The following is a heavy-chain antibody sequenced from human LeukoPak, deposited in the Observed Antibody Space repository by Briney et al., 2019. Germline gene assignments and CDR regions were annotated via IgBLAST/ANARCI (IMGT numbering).Heavy chain of an antibody. CDR3: MRGGGNSWFDY. J-gene: IGHJ4*02. CDR1: GYTFTRHY. V-gene: IGHV1-2*02. Sequence: ASVKASCKASGYTFTRHYSHWVRQAPGQGLEWMGWINPNSGDTNFAQKFQGRVTMTRATSISTVYMELTSLRSDDTALYYCMRGGGNSWFDYWGQGTLVSVSS. D-gene: IGHD6-13*01. CDR2: INPNSGDT.